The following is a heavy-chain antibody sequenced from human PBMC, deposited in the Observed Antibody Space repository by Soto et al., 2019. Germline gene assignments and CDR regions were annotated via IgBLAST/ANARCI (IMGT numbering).Heavy chain of an antibody. J-gene: IGHJ6*02. D-gene: IGHD2-2*01. Sequence: QVQLQESGPGLVKPSQTLSLTCTVSGGSISSGGYYWIWIRQHPVKGLEWIGYIYYSGSTYYNPSLKSRVTISVDTSKDQFSLKLSSVTAADTAVYYCAVSRDGYSMDVWGQGTTVTVSS. CDR2: IYYSGST. V-gene: IGHV4-31*03. CDR3: AVSRDGYSMDV. CDR1: GGSISSGGYY.